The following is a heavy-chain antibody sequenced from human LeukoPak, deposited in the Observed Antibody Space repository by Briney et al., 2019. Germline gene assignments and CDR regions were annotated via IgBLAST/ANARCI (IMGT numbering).Heavy chain of an antibody. V-gene: IGHV5-51*01. Sequence: GESLKISCKGSGYSFTTYWIGWVRQMPGKGLEWMGITHPGDSDTRYSPSFQGQVTISADKSISTAFLQWSSLKASDTAMYYCARSGSYGTYGAFDIWGQGTMVTVSS. CDR3: ARSGSYGTYGAFDI. D-gene: IGHD1-26*01. J-gene: IGHJ3*02. CDR2: THPGDSDT. CDR1: GYSFTTYW.